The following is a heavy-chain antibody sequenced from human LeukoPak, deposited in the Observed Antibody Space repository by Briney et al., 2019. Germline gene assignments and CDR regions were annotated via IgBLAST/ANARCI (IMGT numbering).Heavy chain of an antibody. J-gene: IGHJ4*02. CDR1: GFRFISYG. CDR3: AKRPSDYGDYVSYFDY. Sequence: CLGLSCAASGFRFISYGMLWVPQATGKGLEWVGVISDDGRSKDYADSVKGRFTISRDNSKDTLYLQMNSLRDEDTAVYYCAKRPSDYGDYVSYFDYWGQGTLVTVSS. D-gene: IGHD4-17*01. V-gene: IGHV3-30*18. CDR2: ISDDGRSK.